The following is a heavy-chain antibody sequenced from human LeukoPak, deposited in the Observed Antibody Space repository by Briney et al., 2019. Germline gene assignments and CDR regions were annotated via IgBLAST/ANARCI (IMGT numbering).Heavy chain of an antibody. D-gene: IGHD6-6*01. J-gene: IGHJ4*02. V-gene: IGHV3-30*18. Sequence: GGSLRLSCAASGFTFSSYGMHWVRQAPGKGLEWVAVISYDGSNKYYADSVKGRFTISRDHSKNTLYLQMNSLRAEDTAVYYCAKDRQLGYFDYWGQGTLVTASS. CDR2: ISYDGSNK. CDR3: AKDRQLGYFDY. CDR1: GFTFSSYG.